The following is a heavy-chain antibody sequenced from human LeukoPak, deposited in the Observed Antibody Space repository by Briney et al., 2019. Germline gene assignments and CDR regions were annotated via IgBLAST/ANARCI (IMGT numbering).Heavy chain of an antibody. CDR1: GFTFSSYS. D-gene: IGHD3-22*01. J-gene: IGHJ4*02. V-gene: IGHV3-21*01. CDR2: ISSSSSYI. CDR3: ATGDDTSGPDLYYFDF. Sequence: GGSLRLSCAASGFTFSSYSMNWVRQAPGKGLEWVSSISSSSSYIYYADSVKGRFTISRDNSKSTLYVQMNSLRAEDTAVYYCATGDDTSGPDLYYFDFWGQGTLVTVSS.